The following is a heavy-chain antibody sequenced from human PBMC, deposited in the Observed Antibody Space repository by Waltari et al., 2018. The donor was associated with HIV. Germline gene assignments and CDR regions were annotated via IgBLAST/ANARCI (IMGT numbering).Heavy chain of an antibody. CDR1: GFTFSSYS. CDR2: ISSSSSTI. V-gene: IGHV3-48*01. Sequence: EVQLVESGGGLVQPGGSLRLSCAASGFTFSSYSMNWVRQAPGKGLEWVSYISSSSSTIYYADSVKGRFTISRDNAKNSLYLQMNSLRAEDTAVYYCARDVGVGSSWYPDYYYYGMDVWGQGTTVTVSS. D-gene: IGHD6-13*01. CDR3: ARDVGVGSSWYPDYYYYGMDV. J-gene: IGHJ6*02.